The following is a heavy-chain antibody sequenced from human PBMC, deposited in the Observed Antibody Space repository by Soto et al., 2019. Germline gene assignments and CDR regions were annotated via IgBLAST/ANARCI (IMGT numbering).Heavy chain of an antibody. J-gene: IGHJ6*02. D-gene: IGHD1-26*01. CDR1: GFTFSSYG. Sequence: LRLSCAASGFTFSSYGMHWVRQAPGKGLEWVAVISYDGNNEYYADSVKGRFTVSRDNSKNTLYLQINRLGADDTAVYYCANDRATLPQYYYYGMDVWGQGTTVTVSS. V-gene: IGHV3-30*18. CDR3: ANDRATLPQYYYYGMDV. CDR2: ISYDGNNE.